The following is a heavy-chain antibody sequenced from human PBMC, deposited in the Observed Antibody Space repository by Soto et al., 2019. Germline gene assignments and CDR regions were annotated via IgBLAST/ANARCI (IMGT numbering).Heavy chain of an antibody. D-gene: IGHD3-10*01. CDR3: ARPYVTTSGTYGDY. CDR2: IYPSDSDT. Sequence: PGESLKISCKGSGYSFATHWIGWVRQMPGKGLEWMGIIYPSDSDTKYSPSFQGQVTISADKSITTAFLQWNSLKASDTAVYFCARPYVTTSGTYGDYWGQGTLVTVSS. J-gene: IGHJ4*02. CDR1: GYSFATHW. V-gene: IGHV5-51*01.